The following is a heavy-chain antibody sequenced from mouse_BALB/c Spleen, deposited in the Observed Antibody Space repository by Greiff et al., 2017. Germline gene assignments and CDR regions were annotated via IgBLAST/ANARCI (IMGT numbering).Heavy chain of an antibody. CDR2: INSNGGST. CDR1: GFTFSSYG. Sequence: DVHLVESGGGLVQPGGSLKLSCAASGFTFSSYGMSWVRQTPDKRLELVATINSNGGSTYYPDSVKGRFTISRDNAKNTLYLQMSSLKSEDTAMYYCARDRGDDSEGSWFAYWGQGTLVTVSA. V-gene: IGHV5-6-3*01. J-gene: IGHJ3*01. CDR3: ARDRGDDSEGSWFAY. D-gene: IGHD2-13*01.